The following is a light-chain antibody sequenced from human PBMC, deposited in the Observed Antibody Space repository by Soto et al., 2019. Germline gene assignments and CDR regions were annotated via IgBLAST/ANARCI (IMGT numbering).Light chain of an antibody. CDR3: ISYTGSSTSYV. V-gene: IGLV2-14*01. CDR2: GVS. J-gene: IGLJ1*01. CDR1: RSDIGSYNY. Sequence: QSALTQPASVSGSPGQSITISCSGTRSDIGSYNYVAWYQQFPGKTPKILIYGVSNRPSGVSSRFSGSKSGSTASLTISGLQAEDEADYYCISYTGSSTSYVFGSGTKVTVL.